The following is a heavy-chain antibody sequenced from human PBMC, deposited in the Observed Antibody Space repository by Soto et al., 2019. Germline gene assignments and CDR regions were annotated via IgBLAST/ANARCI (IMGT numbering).Heavy chain of an antibody. J-gene: IGHJ2*01. Sequence: EVQLVESGGGLVQPGGSLRLSCAASGFTFSSYDMHWVRQATGKGLEWVSAIGTAGDPYYPGSVKGRFTISRENAKNSLYLQMNSLRAGDTAVYYCARTGDYGPGWYFVLWGRGTLVTVSS. CDR3: ARTGDYGPGWYFVL. CDR2: IGTAGDP. D-gene: IGHD4-17*01. V-gene: IGHV3-13*05. CDR1: GFTFSSYD.